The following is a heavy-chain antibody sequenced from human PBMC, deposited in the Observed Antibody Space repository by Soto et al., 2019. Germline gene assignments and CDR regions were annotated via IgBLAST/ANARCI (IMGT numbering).Heavy chain of an antibody. CDR3: ARISGGYYYDSSGYYSLGAFDI. V-gene: IGHV1-69*13. CDR1: GGTLSSYA. Sequence: GASVKGSCKASGGTLSSYAISWVRQAPGQGLEWMGGIIPIFGTANYAQKFQGRVTITADESTSTAYMELSSLRSEDTAVYYCARISGGYYYDSSGYYSLGAFDIWGQGTMVTVSS. CDR2: IIPIFGTA. J-gene: IGHJ3*02. D-gene: IGHD3-22*01.